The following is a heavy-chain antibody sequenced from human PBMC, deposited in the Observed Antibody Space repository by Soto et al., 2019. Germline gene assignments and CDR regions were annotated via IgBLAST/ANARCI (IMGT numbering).Heavy chain of an antibody. V-gene: IGHV3-48*01. CDR1: GLRFSITR. J-gene: IGHJ4*02. CDR3: ARGVDLLLWFGELLSAAFYFDY. Sequence: GGTMRISCSACGLRFSITRISRVHKTTWRGVGWGSYISSGSSVINYADSVKGRFTISRDNAKNSLYMQMNSLRAEDTAVYFCARGVDLLLWFGELLSAAFYFDYWGQGT. CDR2: ISSGSSVI. D-gene: IGHD3-10*01.